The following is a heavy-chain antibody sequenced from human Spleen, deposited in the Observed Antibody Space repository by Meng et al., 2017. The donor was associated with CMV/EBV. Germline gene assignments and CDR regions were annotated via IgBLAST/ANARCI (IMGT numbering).Heavy chain of an antibody. CDR2: IYYTGST. CDR3: ARSGHTAMVMDY. V-gene: IGHV4-39*07. CDR1: GHPISSSSYS. Sequence: SETLSLTCAVSGHPISSSSYSWAWIRQPPGKGLEWIGTIYYTGSTYFNPSLKSRVTISVDMSKDHFSVKLSSVTAADTAVYYCARSGHTAMVMDYWGQGTLVTVSS. J-gene: IGHJ4*02. D-gene: IGHD5-18*01.